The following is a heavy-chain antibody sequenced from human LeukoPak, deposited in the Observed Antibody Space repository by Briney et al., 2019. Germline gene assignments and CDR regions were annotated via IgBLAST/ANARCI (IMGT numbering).Heavy chain of an antibody. V-gene: IGHV3-30*02. CDR2: IQYDGSKK. D-gene: IGHD3-10*01. J-gene: IGHJ4*02. Sequence: GGSLRLSCVASGFTFSSNGMHWARQAPGKGLEWVTFIQYDGSKKYYADSVKGRFTISRENSKNTLYLEMNSLRAEDTAVYYCAKDIGSYYDYWGQGILVTVSS. CDR3: AKDIGSYYDY. CDR1: GFTFSSNG.